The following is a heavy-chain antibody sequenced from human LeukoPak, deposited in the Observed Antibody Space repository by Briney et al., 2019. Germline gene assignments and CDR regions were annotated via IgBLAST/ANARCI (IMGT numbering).Heavy chain of an antibody. CDR3: ARRLVVVSYWYFDL. CDR1: GGTFSSYA. CDR2: IIPIFGTA. D-gene: IGHD3-22*01. Sequence: ASVKVSCKASGGTFSSYAISWVRQAPGQGLEWMGGIIPIFGTANYAQKFQGRVTITADKSTSTAYMELSSLRSEDTAVYYCARRLVVVSYWYFDLWGRGTLVTVSS. J-gene: IGHJ2*01. V-gene: IGHV1-69*06.